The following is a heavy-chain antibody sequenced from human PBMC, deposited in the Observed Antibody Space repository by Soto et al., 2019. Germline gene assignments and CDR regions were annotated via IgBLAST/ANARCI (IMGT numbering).Heavy chain of an antibody. CDR2: INAGNGNT. CDR1: GYTFTSYA. CDR3: ARDLGGWFGELINWFDP. V-gene: IGHV1-3*01. D-gene: IGHD3-10*01. Sequence: QVQLVQSGAEVKKPGASVKVSCKASGYTFTSYAMHWVRQAPGQRLEWMGWINAGNGNTKYSQKFQGRVTITRDTSASTAYMELSSLRSEDTAMYYCARDLGGWFGELINWFDPWGQGTLVTVSS. J-gene: IGHJ5*02.